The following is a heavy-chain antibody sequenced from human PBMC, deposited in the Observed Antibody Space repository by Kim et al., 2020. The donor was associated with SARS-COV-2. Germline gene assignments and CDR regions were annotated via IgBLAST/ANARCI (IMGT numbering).Heavy chain of an antibody. D-gene: IGHD3-10*01. J-gene: IGHJ5*02. CDR1: GGSISDYY. CDR3: ARERRGSDGIWSDP. CDR2: MHYSGSS. V-gene: IGHV4-59*01. Sequence: SETLSLTCTVSGGSISDYYWTWIRQPPGKGLEWIANMHYSGSSNYNPSFKGRVTMSVDTSKNHFSLTVTSVTAADTAVYFCARERRGSDGIWSDPWGQGTLVTVSS.